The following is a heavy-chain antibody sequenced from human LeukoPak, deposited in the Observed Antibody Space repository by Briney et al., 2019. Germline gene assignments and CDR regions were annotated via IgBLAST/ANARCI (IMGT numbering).Heavy chain of an antibody. CDR1: GGTFGSYA. Sequence: SVKVSCKASGGTFGSYAISWVRQAPGQGLEWLGGIIPIFGTANSAQKFQGRVTITTHESTSTAYMELSSLRSEDTAVYYCARDPEYSSSSGDGDYWGQGTLVTVSS. D-gene: IGHD6-6*01. V-gene: IGHV1-69*05. CDR2: IIPIFGTA. J-gene: IGHJ4*02. CDR3: ARDPEYSSSSGDGDY.